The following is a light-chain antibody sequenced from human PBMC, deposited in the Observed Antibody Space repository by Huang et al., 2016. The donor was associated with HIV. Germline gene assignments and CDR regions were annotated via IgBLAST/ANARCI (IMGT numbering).Light chain of an antibody. Sequence: DIVMTQSPDSLAVPLGERATINCNSSQSILYSSNNKSYLAWYQQRLGHPPKLLIYWASTRESGVPARCRGSGSGTDFSLTISSLQAEDVAIYYCHQYYSSPQTFGQGTKVEIK. CDR1: QSILYSSNNKSY. CDR3: HQYYSSPQT. CDR2: WAS. V-gene: IGKV4-1*01. J-gene: IGKJ1*01.